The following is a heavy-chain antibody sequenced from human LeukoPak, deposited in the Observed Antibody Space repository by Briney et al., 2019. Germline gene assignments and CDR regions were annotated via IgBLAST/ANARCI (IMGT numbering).Heavy chain of an antibody. Sequence: GGSLRLSCAASGFTFSSYNMNWVRQAPGKGLEWVSSISSSSSYIYYADSVKGRFTISRDNAKNSLYLQMNSLRAEDTAVYYCARDPALAVADDGLDYWGQGTLVTVSS. CDR3: ARDPALAVADDGLDY. J-gene: IGHJ4*02. D-gene: IGHD6-19*01. CDR2: ISSSSSYI. CDR1: GFTFSSYN. V-gene: IGHV3-21*01.